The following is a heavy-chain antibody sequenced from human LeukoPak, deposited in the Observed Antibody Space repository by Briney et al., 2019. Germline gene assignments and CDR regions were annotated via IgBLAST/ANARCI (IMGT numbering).Heavy chain of an antibody. CDR1: GFTFSSYW. CDR3: AKGLGTGSVLARPLHY. Sequence: GGSLRLSCAASGFTFSSYWMHWVRQAPGKGLVWVSRISTDGSTTTYADSVKGRFTISRDNFKNTVDLQMISVTAEDTAMYFCAKGLGTGSVLARPLHYWGQGTLVTVSS. CDR2: ISTDGSTT. D-gene: IGHD3-10*01. J-gene: IGHJ4*02. V-gene: IGHV3-74*01.